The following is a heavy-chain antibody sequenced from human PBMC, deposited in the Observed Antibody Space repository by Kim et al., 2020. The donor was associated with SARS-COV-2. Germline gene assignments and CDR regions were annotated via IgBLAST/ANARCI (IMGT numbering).Heavy chain of an antibody. J-gene: IGHJ4*02. CDR3: ARPSSSWYG. V-gene: IGHV3-7*01. CDR2: IKEDGSEK. D-gene: IGHD6-13*01. CDR1: GFPFRVYW. Sequence: GGSLRLSCVASGFPFRVYWMTWVRQAPGKGLEWVASIKEDGSEKYDLDSVQGRFTVSRDNAAKSMYLQMDSLRVDDTGVYYCARPSSSWYGWGEGTLVTV.